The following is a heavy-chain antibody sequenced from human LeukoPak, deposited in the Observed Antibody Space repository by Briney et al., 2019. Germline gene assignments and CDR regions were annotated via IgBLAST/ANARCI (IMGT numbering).Heavy chain of an antibody. J-gene: IGHJ6*02. D-gene: IGHD6-13*01. V-gene: IGHV4-59*01. CDR1: GGSISSYY. Sequence: SETLSLTCTVSGGSISSYYWSWIRQPPGKGLEWIGYIYYSGSTNYNPSLKSRVTISVDTSKNQFSLKLSSATAADTAVYYCARGAQTASSSWYPYYYYYYGMDVWGQGTTVTVSS. CDR2: IYYSGST. CDR3: ARGAQTASSSWYPYYYYYYGMDV.